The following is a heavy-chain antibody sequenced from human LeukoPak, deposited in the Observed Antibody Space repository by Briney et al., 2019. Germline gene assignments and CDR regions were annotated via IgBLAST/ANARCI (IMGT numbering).Heavy chain of an antibody. CDR2: ISANTGKT. J-gene: IGHJ4*02. V-gene: IGHV1-18*01. Sequence: ASVKVSCKASGYTFANYGFCWVRQAPGHGLEWMGWISANTGKTDYAQNFQGRVTITTDTSTSTAHMVLRSLRTDDTAVYYCAKVAGDRMDYWGQGTLLTVSS. CDR3: AKVAGDRMDY. CDR1: GYTFANYG. D-gene: IGHD6-13*01.